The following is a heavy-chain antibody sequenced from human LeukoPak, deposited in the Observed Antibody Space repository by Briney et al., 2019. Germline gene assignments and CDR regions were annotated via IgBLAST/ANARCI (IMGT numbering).Heavy chain of an antibody. J-gene: IGHJ4*02. V-gene: IGHV3-48*01. CDR1: GFTFNSFS. CDR3: AKDDDWLRFEH. Sequence: GGSLRLSCAASGFTFNSFSMNWVRQAPGKGLEWVSYISSSSSTIYYADSVKGRFTISRDNSNHMLYLQMNSLIAEDTAIYYCAKDDDWLRFEHWGRGTPVSVSS. CDR2: ISSSSSTI. D-gene: IGHD5-12*01.